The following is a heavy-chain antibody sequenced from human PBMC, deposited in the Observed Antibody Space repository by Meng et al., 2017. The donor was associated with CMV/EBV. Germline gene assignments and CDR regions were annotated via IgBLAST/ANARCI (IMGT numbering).Heavy chain of an antibody. Sequence: GESLKISCAASGFTFSSYAMHWVRQAPGKGLEWVAVKSYDGSNKYYADSVKGRFTISRDNSKNTLYLQMNSLRAEDTAVYYCARELELQYYYGMDVWGQGTTVTVSS. J-gene: IGHJ6*02. CDR2: KSYDGSNK. V-gene: IGHV3-30*04. CDR3: ARELELQYYYGMDV. D-gene: IGHD1-7*01. CDR1: GFTFSSYA.